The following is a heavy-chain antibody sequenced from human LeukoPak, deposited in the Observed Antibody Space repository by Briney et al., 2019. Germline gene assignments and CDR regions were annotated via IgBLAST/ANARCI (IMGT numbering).Heavy chain of an antibody. CDR2: ISTYNGDT. J-gene: IGHJ3*02. CDR3: ARSGYYDSSGHDAFDI. D-gene: IGHD3-22*01. CDR1: DYTFTSYG. Sequence: GASVTVSCTASDYTFTSYGISWVRQAPGQGLEGMGWISTYNGDTKYTQKLQGRVTMTADTSTRTAYMELRSLRSDDTAVYYCARSGYYDSSGHDAFDIWGQGTMVTVSS. V-gene: IGHV1-18*01.